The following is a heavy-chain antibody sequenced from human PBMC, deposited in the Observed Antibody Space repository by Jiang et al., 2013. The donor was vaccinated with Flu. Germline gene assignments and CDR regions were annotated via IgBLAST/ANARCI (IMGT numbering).Heavy chain of an antibody. Sequence: GPGLVKPSGTLSLTCAVSGGSISSSNWWSWVRQPPGKGLEWIGEIYHSGSTNYNPSLKSRVTISVDKSKNQFSLKLSSVTAADTAVYYCARNPWELLHASAFDIWGQGTMVTVSS. V-gene: IGHV4-4*02. D-gene: IGHD1-26*01. CDR1: GGSISSSNW. CDR2: IYHSGST. J-gene: IGHJ3*02. CDR3: ARNPWELLHASAFDI.